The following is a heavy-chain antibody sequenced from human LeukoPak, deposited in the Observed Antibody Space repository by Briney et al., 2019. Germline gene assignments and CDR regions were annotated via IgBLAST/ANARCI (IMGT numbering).Heavy chain of an antibody. J-gene: IGHJ5*02. CDR1: GGTFSSYT. Sequence: VKVSCKASGGTFSSYTISWVRQPPGRGREGMGRVIPIRGIANYAQNFQGRVTITVDKSTSTAYMQQSSLRSEDTAVYYCARDATWAQYSSSWNNLFDPWGQGTLVTVSS. CDR2: VIPIRGIA. D-gene: IGHD6-13*01. V-gene: IGHV1-69*04. CDR3: ARDATWAQYSSSWNNLFDP.